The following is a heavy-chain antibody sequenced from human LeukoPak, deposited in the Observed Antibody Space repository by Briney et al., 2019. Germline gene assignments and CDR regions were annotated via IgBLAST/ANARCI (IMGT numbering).Heavy chain of an antibody. Sequence: ASVKVSCKASGHTFTTYYVHLVRQAPGQGLEWMGVINPSGDGTNYPQRFQGRVTLTRDTSTSTAYMELSSPRSEDTAVYYCARRAGYYYDSSGYTHFDYWGQGTLVTVSS. CDR2: INPSGDGT. V-gene: IGHV1-46*01. CDR3: ARRAGYYYDSSGYTHFDY. D-gene: IGHD3-22*01. J-gene: IGHJ4*02. CDR1: GHTFTTYY.